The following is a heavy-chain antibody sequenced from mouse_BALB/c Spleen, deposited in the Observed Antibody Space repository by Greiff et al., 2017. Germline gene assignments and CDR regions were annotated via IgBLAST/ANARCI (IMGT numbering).Heavy chain of an antibody. CDR3: ARKGELQGLHISMDY. CDR2: IWSGGST. CDR1: GFSLTSYG. D-gene: IGHD2-1*01. V-gene: IGHV2-2*02. Sequence: VNVVESGPGLVQPSQSLSITCTVSGFSLTSYGVHWVRQSPGKGLEWLGVIWSGGSTDYNAAFISRLSISKDNSKSQVFFKMNSLQANDTAIYYCARKGELQGLHISMDYWGQGTSVTVSS. J-gene: IGHJ4*01.